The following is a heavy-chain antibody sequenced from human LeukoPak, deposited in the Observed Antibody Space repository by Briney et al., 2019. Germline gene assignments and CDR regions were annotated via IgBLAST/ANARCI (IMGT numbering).Heavy chain of an antibody. CDR1: GGSFSGYY. V-gene: IGHV4-34*01. Sequence: SETLSLTCAVYGGSFSGYYWSWIRQPPGKGLEWIGEINHSGSTNYNPSLKSRVTMSVDTSKNQFSLRLSSVTAADTAVYYCARQLGTTANFDYWGQGTLVTVSS. CDR2: INHSGST. J-gene: IGHJ4*02. D-gene: IGHD1-7*01. CDR3: ARQLGTTANFDY.